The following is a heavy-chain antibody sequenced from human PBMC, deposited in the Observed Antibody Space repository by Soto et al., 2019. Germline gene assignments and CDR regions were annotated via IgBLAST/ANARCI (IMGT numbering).Heavy chain of an antibody. CDR3: ARILTAMVPNYYYYYYMDV. J-gene: IGHJ6*03. CDR2: IFSNDEK. D-gene: IGHD5-18*01. V-gene: IGHV2-26*01. CDR1: GFSLSNARMG. Sequence: QVTLKESGPVLVKPTETLTLTCTVSGFSLSNARMGVSWIRQPPGKALEWLAHIFSNDEKSYSTSLKSRLTSSKDTSKSQVVLTMTNMDPVDTATYYCARILTAMVPNYYYYYYMDVWGKGTTVTVSS.